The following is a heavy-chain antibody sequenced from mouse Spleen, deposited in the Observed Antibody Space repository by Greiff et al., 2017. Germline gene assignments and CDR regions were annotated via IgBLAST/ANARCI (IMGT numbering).Heavy chain of an antibody. CDR3: ARDGNYYAMDY. Sequence: QVQLQQPGAELVRPGSSVKLSCKASGYTFTSYWMDWVKQRPGQGLEWIGNIYPSDSETHYNQKFKDKATLTVDKSSSTAYMQLSGLTSEDSAVYYCARDGNYYAMDYWGQGTSVTVSS. D-gene: IGHD2-1*01. V-gene: IGHV1-61*01. J-gene: IGHJ4*01. CDR2: IYPSDSET. CDR1: GYTFTSYW.